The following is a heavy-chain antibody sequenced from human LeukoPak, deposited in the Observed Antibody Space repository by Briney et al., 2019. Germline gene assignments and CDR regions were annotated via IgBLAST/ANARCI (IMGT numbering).Heavy chain of an antibody. J-gene: IGHJ5*02. Sequence: RTSETLSLTCAVYGGSFSGYYWSWIRQPPGKGLEWIGEINHSGSTNYNPSLKSRVTISVDTSKSQFSLKLSSVTAADTAVYYCARGRKRCSSTSCYRRNWFDPWGQGTLVTVSS. CDR3: ARGRKRCSSTSCYRRNWFDP. V-gene: IGHV4-34*01. CDR2: INHSGST. CDR1: GGSFSGYY. D-gene: IGHD2-2*02.